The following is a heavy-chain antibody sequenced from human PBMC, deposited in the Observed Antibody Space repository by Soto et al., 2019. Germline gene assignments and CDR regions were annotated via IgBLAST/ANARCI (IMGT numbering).Heavy chain of an antibody. J-gene: IGHJ4*02. CDR2: MNPNTTKT. D-gene: IGHD6-13*01. Sequence: QVQLVQSGTEVKKPGASVKVSCKASGYTFTNYDILWVRQATGQGLEWLGWMNPNTTKTGYAQKFQGRVTMTRDTSINTAYMELSSLRSEDTAMYYCARGGFNSSWYPLDYWGQVSLVSVAS. CDR1: GYTFTNYD. V-gene: IGHV1-8*01. CDR3: ARGGFNSSWYPLDY.